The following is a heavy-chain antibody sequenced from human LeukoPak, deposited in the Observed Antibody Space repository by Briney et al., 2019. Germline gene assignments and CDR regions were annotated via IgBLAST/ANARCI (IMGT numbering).Heavy chain of an antibody. D-gene: IGHD1-26*01. Sequence: SVKVSCKASGSTFSSYAISWVRQAPGQGLEWMGRIIPILGIANYAQKFQGRVTITADKSTSTAYMELSSLRSEDTAVYYCARVMNSGSYSSYYFDYWGQGTLVTVSS. CDR3: ARVMNSGSYSSYYFDY. V-gene: IGHV1-69*04. J-gene: IGHJ4*02. CDR2: IIPILGIA. CDR1: GSTFSSYA.